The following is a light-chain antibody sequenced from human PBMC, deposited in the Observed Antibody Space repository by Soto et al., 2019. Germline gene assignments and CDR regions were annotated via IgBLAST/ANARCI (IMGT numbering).Light chain of an antibody. CDR3: SSYTTSSILYV. CDR1: SSDIGAYDY. Sequence: QSALTQPASLSGSPGQSITISCTGTSSDIGAYDYVSWFQQHPGKAPKLMISEVTNRPSGISNRFSGSKSGNTASLTISGLQAEDEADFYCSSYTTSSILYVFGTGTKVTVL. J-gene: IGLJ1*01. CDR2: EVT. V-gene: IGLV2-14*01.